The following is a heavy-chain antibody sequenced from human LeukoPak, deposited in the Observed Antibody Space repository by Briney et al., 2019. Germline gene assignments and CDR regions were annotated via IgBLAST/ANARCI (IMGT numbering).Heavy chain of an antibody. CDR2: ISGSGGST. D-gene: IGHD6-19*01. CDR1: GFTFSSYA. V-gene: IGHV3-23*01. Sequence: GGSLRLSRAASGFTFSSYAMSWVRQAPGKGLEWVSAISGSGGSTYYADSVKGRFTISRDNSKNTLYLQMNSLRAEDTAVYYCAKGSSGWYYFDYWGQGTLVTVSS. CDR3: AKGSSGWYYFDY. J-gene: IGHJ4*02.